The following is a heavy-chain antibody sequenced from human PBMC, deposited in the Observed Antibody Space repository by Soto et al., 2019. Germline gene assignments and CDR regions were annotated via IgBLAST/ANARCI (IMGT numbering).Heavy chain of an antibody. CDR3: ASDMPFDY. CDR2: ISYDGSNK. CDR1: GFTFSSYA. V-gene: IGHV3-30-3*01. Sequence: VQLVESGGGVVQPGRSLRLSCAASGFTFSSYAMHWVRQAPGKGLEWVAVISYDGSNKYYADSVKGRFTISRDNSKNTLYLQMNSLRAEDTAVYYCASDMPFDYWGQGTLVTVSS. J-gene: IGHJ4*02. D-gene: IGHD2-2*01.